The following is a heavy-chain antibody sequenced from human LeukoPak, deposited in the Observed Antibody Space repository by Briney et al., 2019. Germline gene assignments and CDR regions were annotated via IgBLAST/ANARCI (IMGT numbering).Heavy chain of an antibody. D-gene: IGHD3-22*01. V-gene: IGHV3-33*01. Sequence: GGSLRLSCAASGFTLSNHCMHWVRQAPGKGLEWLAVVWAHGRSQYYAESVNGRFTISRDTSSSTVHLQLTSLRVEETAVYYCARDDDTSGHYSFFEYWGQGTRVPVAS. J-gene: IGHJ4*02. CDR2: VWAHGRSQ. CDR3: ARDDDTSGHYSFFEY. CDR1: GFTLSNHC.